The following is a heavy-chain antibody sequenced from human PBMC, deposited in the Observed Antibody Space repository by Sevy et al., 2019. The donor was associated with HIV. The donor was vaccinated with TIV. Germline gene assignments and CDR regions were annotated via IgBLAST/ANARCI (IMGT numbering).Heavy chain of an antibody. Sequence: GGSLRLSCAASGFTFSDYWMTWVRQAPGKGLESISCINYSGDVIHYTDSVKGRFTISRDNTKTSLFLQMNSLSAEDTGVYYCVREGLGGFSYSLDCWGQGTLVTVSS. CDR1: GFTFSDYW. CDR3: VREGLGGFSYSLDC. CDR2: INYSGDVI. J-gene: IGHJ4*02. D-gene: IGHD3-16*01. V-gene: IGHV3-11*04.